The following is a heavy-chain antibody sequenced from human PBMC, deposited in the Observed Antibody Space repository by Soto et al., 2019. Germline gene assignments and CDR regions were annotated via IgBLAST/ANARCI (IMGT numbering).Heavy chain of an antibody. D-gene: IGHD3-10*01. Sequence: SETLSLTCSVSGGSISGDYYWSWIRQSPEKGLEWIGYIYYSGSSYSNPALQSRLSMSLDTSKNQFSLKLRSVTAADTAVYYWARGGARGPGYFDSWGQGALVTVSS. J-gene: IGHJ4*02. CDR1: GGSISGDYY. V-gene: IGHV4-30-4*08. CDR3: ARGGARGPGYFDS. CDR2: IYYSGSS.